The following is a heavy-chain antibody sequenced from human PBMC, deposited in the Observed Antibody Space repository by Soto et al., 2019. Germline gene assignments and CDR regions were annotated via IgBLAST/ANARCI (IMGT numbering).Heavy chain of an antibody. CDR1: GGTFSSYA. Sequence: QVQLVQSGAEVKKPGSSVKVSCKASGGTFSSYAISWVRQAPGQGLEWMGGIIPIFGTANYAQKFQGRVTITADESTSTAYMELSILRSEDTAVYYCASRTGGATPQHPYYFDYWGQGTLVTVSS. CDR3: ASRTGGATPQHPYYFDY. D-gene: IGHD1-26*01. V-gene: IGHV1-69*01. J-gene: IGHJ4*02. CDR2: IIPIFGTA.